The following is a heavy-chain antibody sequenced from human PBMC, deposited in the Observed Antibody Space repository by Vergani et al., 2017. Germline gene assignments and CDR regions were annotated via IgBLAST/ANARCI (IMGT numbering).Heavy chain of an antibody. D-gene: IGHD2-21*01. Sequence: QVQLVQSGGGVVQPGGSLRLSCVASGVTFNRYGMKWVRQAPGKGLEWVAYVLFDGSNEYYADSVKGRFIVSRDNSNYALYLQMNSLRTDDTAVYYCARDLAYCHEGSCAFWGQGSVVTVSS. CDR3: ARDLAYCHEGSCAF. J-gene: IGHJ4*02. CDR2: VLFDGSNE. V-gene: IGHV3-30*02. CDR1: GVTFNRYG.